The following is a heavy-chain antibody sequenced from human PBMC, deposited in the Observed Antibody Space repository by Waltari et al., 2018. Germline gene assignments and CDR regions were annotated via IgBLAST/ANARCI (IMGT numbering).Heavy chain of an antibody. V-gene: IGHV4-4*02. CDR3: AGDRAIGLFFDY. Sequence: QVQLQESGQGLVKPSGTLSLTCAVSGDSISGNYWWSWVRQSPEKGLEWIGQVYHSGKTNYNPSLQSRVTISVDKPKNQFSLNLNSVTAADTAVYYCAGDRAIGLFFDYWGRGTLVTVSS. CDR2: VYHSGKT. CDR1: GDSISGNYW. D-gene: IGHD2-2*01. J-gene: IGHJ4*02.